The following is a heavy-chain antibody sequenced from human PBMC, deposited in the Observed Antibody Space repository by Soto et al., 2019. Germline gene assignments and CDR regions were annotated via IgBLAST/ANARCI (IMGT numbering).Heavy chain of an antibody. CDR2: INTDGSIT. V-gene: IGHV3-74*01. CDR3: TRDSGGRDAY. CDR1: GFTSSSYW. Sequence: PGGSLRLSCAASGFTSSSYWMHWVRQVPGKGLVWVSRINTDGSITSHADSVKGRFTISRDNAKNTLYLQMNSLRADDTAVYYCTRDSGGRDAYWGQGALVTVSS. D-gene: IGHD2-15*01. J-gene: IGHJ4*02.